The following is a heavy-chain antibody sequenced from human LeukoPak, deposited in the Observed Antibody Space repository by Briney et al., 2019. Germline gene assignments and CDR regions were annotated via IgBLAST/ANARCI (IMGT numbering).Heavy chain of an antibody. Sequence: GGSLRLSCAASGFTFGTHDMQWLRQAPGKGLEWVSGISRNGPTYYSDSVRDRFTISRDNSKDTLYLQMSSLRAEDTAVYYCAKGGYFNFENWGQGTVVSVSS. J-gene: IGHJ3*02. CDR3: AKGGYFNFEN. D-gene: IGHD2-2*03. CDR2: ISRNGPT. V-gene: IGHV3-23*01. CDR1: GFTFGTHD.